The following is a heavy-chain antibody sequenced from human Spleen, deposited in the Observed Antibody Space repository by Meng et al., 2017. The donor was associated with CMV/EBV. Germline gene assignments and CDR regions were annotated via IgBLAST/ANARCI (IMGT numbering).Heavy chain of an antibody. D-gene: IGHD2-2*01. Sequence: GGSLRLSCAASGFTFNKYWMTWVRQAPGKGLEWVANINQDRSEKYYVDSVKGRFTISRDNAKNSVYLQMNTLRAEDTAVYYCVRDRRYCASTTCPYYYYGLDVWGQGTTVTVSS. V-gene: IGHV3-7*01. J-gene: IGHJ6*02. CDR2: INQDRSEK. CDR1: GFTFNKYW. CDR3: VRDRRYCASTTCPYYYYGLDV.